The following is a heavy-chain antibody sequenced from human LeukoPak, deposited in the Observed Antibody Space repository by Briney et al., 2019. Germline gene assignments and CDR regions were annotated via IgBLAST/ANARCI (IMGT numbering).Heavy chain of an antibody. Sequence: SETLSLTCTVSGGSISSYYWSWIRQPPGKGLEWIGYIYYSGSTNYNPSLKSRVTISVDTSKNQFSLKLSSVTAGDTAVYYCARTLSEYSSSSLGYWGQGTLVTASS. D-gene: IGHD6-6*01. CDR2: IYYSGST. J-gene: IGHJ4*02. CDR3: ARTLSEYSSSSLGY. V-gene: IGHV4-59*01. CDR1: GGSISSYY.